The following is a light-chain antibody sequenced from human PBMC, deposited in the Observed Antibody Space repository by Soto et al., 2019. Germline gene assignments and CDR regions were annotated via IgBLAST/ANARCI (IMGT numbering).Light chain of an antibody. Sequence: EIVLTQSPGTLYLSPGERATLSCRASQSVISNYLAWYQQKPGQAPRLLIYGASSRATGIPDRFSGSGSGTDFSLTISRLEAEDLAVYYCQQYGGSPRFTFGQGTKLQ. V-gene: IGKV3-20*01. CDR2: GAS. J-gene: IGKJ2*01. CDR1: QSVISNY. CDR3: QQYGGSPRFT.